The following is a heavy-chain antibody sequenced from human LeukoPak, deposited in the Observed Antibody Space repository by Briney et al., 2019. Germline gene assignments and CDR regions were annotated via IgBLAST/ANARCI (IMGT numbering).Heavy chain of an antibody. Sequence: SETLSLTCTVSGDSISRESWSWIRQAPWKGLECIGYSYDSWRMNYNPSLQSRVTISLDTSKNRLSLQLNSVTAADTAVYYCARRIQLWSYWHFDLWGRGTLVTVTS. CDR1: GDSISRES. CDR2: SYDSWRM. J-gene: IGHJ2*01. CDR3: ARRIQLWSYWHFDL. V-gene: IGHV4-4*08. D-gene: IGHD1-1*01.